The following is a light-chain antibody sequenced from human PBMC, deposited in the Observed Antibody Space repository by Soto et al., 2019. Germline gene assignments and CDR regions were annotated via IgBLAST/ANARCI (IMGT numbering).Light chain of an antibody. J-gene: IGKJ2*01. CDR3: QHYGGSPPVT. CDR2: GAS. V-gene: IGKV3-20*01. CDR1: QSVSSSY. Sequence: EIVLTQSPGTLPLSPGERATLSCRASQSVSSSYLAWYQQKPGLAPRLLIYGASSRATGIPDRFSGSGSGADFTLTISRLEPEDFAVYYCQHYGGSPPVTFGQGTKLEIK.